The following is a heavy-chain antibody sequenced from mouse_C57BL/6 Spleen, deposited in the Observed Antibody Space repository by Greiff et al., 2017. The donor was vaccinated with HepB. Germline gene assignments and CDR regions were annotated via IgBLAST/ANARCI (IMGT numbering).Heavy chain of an antibody. D-gene: IGHD3-3*01. V-gene: IGHV1-50*01. CDR1: GYTFTSYW. CDR3: ARGWTRGPDY. CDR2: IDPSDSYT. J-gene: IGHJ2*01. Sequence: QVQLKQPGAELVKPGASVKLSCKASGYTFTSYWMQWVKQRPGQGLEWIGEIDPSDSYTNYNQKFKGKATLTVDTSSSTAYMQLSSLTSEDSAVYYCARGWTRGPDYWGQGTTLTVSS.